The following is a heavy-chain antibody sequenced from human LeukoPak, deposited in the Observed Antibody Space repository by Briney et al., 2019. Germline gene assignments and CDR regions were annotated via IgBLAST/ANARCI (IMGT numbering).Heavy chain of an antibody. CDR3: ARDHWSGYAFDY. CDR1: GFTFSSYS. D-gene: IGHD3-3*01. J-gene: IGHJ4*02. Sequence: GGSLRLSCAASGFTFSSYSMNWDRQAPGKGLEWVSSISSSSSYIYYADSVKGRFTISRDNAKNSLYLQMNSLRAEDTAVYYCARDHWSGYAFDYWGQGTLVTVSS. V-gene: IGHV3-21*01. CDR2: ISSSSSYI.